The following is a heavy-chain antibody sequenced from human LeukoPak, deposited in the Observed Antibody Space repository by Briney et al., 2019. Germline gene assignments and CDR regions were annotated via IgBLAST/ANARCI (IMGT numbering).Heavy chain of an antibody. CDR1: AFTFGSYA. D-gene: IGHD2-15*01. CDR2: ITESGGGT. Sequence: GGSLRLSCAASAFTFGSYAMYWVRQAPGKGLEWVSAITESGGGTYYTDSVKGRFTISRDNSKNTLYLQMNSLRAEDSALYYRAKGNTHYYYDYWGQGTLVTVSS. CDR3: AKGNTHYYYDY. J-gene: IGHJ4*02. V-gene: IGHV3-23*01.